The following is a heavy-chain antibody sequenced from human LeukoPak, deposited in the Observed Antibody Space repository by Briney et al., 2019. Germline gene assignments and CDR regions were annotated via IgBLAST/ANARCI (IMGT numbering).Heavy chain of an antibody. V-gene: IGHV3-21*01. CDR1: GFTFSSYS. CDR3: VRRGPNNSGLDY. CDR2: ITSASTYI. Sequence: GGSLRLSCAASGFTFSSYSFNWVRQAPGKGLEWVASITSASTYIYYADSVQGRFAVSRDNAKNSLYLQMNSLRAEDTAVFYCVRRGPNNSGLDYWGQGTLVTVSS. J-gene: IGHJ4*02. D-gene: IGHD5-12*01.